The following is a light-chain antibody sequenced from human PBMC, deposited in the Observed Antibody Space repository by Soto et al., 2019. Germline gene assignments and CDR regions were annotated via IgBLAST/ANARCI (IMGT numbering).Light chain of an antibody. CDR1: QSLVHSDGIAY. Sequence: EVVMTQYKLSLPVTLGQPSSISCRSNQSLVHSDGIAYFSWFQQRPGRSPRRLIYKVSNRDSGVPARFSGSGSGTDFALKISRVEAEDVGVYYCMQGTHWPITFGQGTRLEIK. CDR2: KVS. V-gene: IGKV2-30*02. CDR3: MQGTHWPIT. J-gene: IGKJ5*01.